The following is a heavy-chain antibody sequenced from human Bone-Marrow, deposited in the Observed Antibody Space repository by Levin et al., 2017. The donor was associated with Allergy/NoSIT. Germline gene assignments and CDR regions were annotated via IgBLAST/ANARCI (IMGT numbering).Heavy chain of an antibody. V-gene: IGHV2-5*02. Sequence: SGPTLVKPTQTLTLTCTFSGFSLSTSGVGVGWIRQPPGKALEWLALIYWDDDKRYSPSLKSRLTITKDTSKNQVVLTMTNIDPVDTATYYCAHTGGFDGSRYGSPEEDRDAFDIWGQGTMVTVSS. D-gene: IGHD3-9*01. CDR2: IYWDDDK. CDR3: AHTGGFDGSRYGSPEEDRDAFDI. J-gene: IGHJ3*02. CDR1: GFSLSTSGVG.